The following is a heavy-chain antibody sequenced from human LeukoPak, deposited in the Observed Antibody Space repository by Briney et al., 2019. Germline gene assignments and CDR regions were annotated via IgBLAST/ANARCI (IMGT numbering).Heavy chain of an antibody. D-gene: IGHD1-26*01. CDR1: GYTFTGYY. Sequence: GASVKVSCKASGYTFTGYYMHWVRQAPGQGLEWVGRINPNNGGTNCAQKFQGRVTMTGNTSISTAYMELSSLRSDDTAVYYCARESGSYHGNDYWGQGTLVTVSS. CDR3: ARESGSYHGNDY. V-gene: IGHV1-2*06. CDR2: INPNNGGT. J-gene: IGHJ4*02.